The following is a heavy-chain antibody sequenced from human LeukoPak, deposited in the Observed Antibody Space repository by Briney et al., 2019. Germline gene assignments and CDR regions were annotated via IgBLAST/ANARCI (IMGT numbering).Heavy chain of an antibody. V-gene: IGHV3-30*18. Sequence: GGSLRLSCAASGFTFSSYGMHWVRQAPGKGLEWVAVISYDGSNKYYADSVKGRFTISRDNSKNTLYLQMNSLRAEDTAVYYCAKDLEGGQLTSDYWGQGTLVTVSS. J-gene: IGHJ4*02. CDR2: ISYDGSNK. CDR3: AKDLEGGQLTSDY. CDR1: GFTFSSYG. D-gene: IGHD2-2*01.